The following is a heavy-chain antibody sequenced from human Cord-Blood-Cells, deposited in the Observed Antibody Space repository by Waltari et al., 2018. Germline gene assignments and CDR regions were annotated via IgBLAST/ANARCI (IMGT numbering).Heavy chain of an antibody. CDR3: ARFGDRTTVTTGAFDI. J-gene: IGHJ3*02. V-gene: IGHV4-38-2*01. Sequence: QVQLQESGPGLVKPSETLSLTCAVSGYSISSGYYWGWIRQPPGKGLEWIGRIYHSGSTYYNPSLKSRVTISVDTSKNQFSLKLSSVTAADTAVYYCARFGDRTTVTTGAFDIWGQGTMVTVSS. D-gene: IGHD4-17*01. CDR1: GYSISSGYY. CDR2: IYHSGST.